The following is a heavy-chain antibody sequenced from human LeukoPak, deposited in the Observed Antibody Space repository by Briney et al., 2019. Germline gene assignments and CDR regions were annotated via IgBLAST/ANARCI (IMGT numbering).Heavy chain of an antibody. Sequence: ASVKLSCKASGYTFTGYDIHWVRQAPGQGLEWMGWINPNSGGTNYAQKFQGRVTMTRDTSISTAYMELSRLRSDDAAVYYCARDGESMVRKFDYWGQGTMVTVSS. CDR1: GYTFTGYD. J-gene: IGHJ4*02. D-gene: IGHD3-10*01. V-gene: IGHV1-2*02. CDR3: ARDGESMVRKFDY. CDR2: INPNSGGT.